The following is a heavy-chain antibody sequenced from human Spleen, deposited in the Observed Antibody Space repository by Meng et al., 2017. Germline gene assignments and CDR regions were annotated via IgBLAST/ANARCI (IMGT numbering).Heavy chain of an antibody. CDR3: ARGVTTALWDY. V-gene: IGHV1-46*02. J-gene: IGHJ4*02. CDR2: INPSGSYT. CDR1: GGTFNSYA. D-gene: IGHD4-17*01. Sequence: QVQLVQSGAEVKKPGSSVKVSCKPSGGTFNSYAINWVRQAPGQGIEWMGIINPSGSYTNYAQKFQGRVTMTSDTSTSTVYMELTSLGSEDTAVYYCARGVTTALWDYWGQGTLVTVSS.